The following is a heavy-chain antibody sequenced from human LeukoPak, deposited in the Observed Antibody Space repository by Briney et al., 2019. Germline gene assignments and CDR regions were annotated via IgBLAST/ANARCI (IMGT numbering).Heavy chain of an antibody. CDR2: INTHSGKP. Sequence: ASVKVSCKASGYSFNSQGMNWLRQAPGQGLEWMGWINTHSGKPTYAQGFTGRFVFSVDSSVRTVYLQISNLMPEDTAKYYCARGILRFDIWGQGTMVTVSS. CDR1: GYSFNSQG. V-gene: IGHV7-4-1*02. CDR3: ARGILRFDI. J-gene: IGHJ3*02.